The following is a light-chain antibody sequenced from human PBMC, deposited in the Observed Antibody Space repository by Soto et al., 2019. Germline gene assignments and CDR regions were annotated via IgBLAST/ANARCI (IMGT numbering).Light chain of an antibody. CDR2: DVS. CDR1: SSDVGSYNY. Sequence: QSALTQPASVSGSPGQSITISCTGTSSDVGSYNYVSWYQQHPGKAPKLMIYDVSNRPSGVSNRFSGSKSGNTAPLPISGLQAEDEAEYYCSSYTSTNTLVVFGGGTKLTVL. V-gene: IGLV2-14*01. CDR3: SSYTSTNTLVV. J-gene: IGLJ2*01.